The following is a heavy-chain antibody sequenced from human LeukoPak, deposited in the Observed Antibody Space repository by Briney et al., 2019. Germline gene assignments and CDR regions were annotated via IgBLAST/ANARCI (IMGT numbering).Heavy chain of an antibody. CDR3: ARVGWIQLWSQPHYFDY. CDR1: GGTFSSYA. D-gene: IGHD5-18*01. CDR2: NIPIFGTA. V-gene: IGHV1-69*06. J-gene: IGHJ4*02. Sequence: ASVKVSCKASGGTFSSYAISWVRQAPGQGLEWMGGNIPIFGTANYAQEFQGRVTITADKSTSTAYMELSSLRSEDTAVYYCARVGWIQLWSQPHYFDYWGQGTLVTVSS.